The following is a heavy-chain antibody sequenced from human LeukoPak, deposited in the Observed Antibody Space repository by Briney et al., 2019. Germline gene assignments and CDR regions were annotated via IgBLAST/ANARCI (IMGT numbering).Heavy chain of an antibody. CDR3: ATTSGLGDPLDY. D-gene: IGHD3-16*01. J-gene: IGHJ4*02. CDR2: ISWNSGSI. Sequence: PGGSLRLSCAASGFTFDDYAMHWVRQAPGKGLEWVSGISWNSGSIGYADSVKGRFTISRDNAKNSLYLQMNSLRAEDTALYYCATTSGLGDPLDYWGQGTLVTVSS. CDR1: GFTFDDYA. V-gene: IGHV3-9*01.